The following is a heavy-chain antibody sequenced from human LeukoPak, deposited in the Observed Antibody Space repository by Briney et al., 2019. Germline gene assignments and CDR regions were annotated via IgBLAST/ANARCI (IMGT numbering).Heavy chain of an antibody. CDR1: GFTFSGYW. J-gene: IGHJ6*04. CDR3: ARDRGFGQADV. D-gene: IGHD3-10*01. CDR2: IKQDGGEK. Sequence: GGSLTLSCAASGFTFSGYWMSWLRQAPGKGLKWVANIKQDGGEKYYVDSVKGRFTISRDNAKNSLYLQMNSLRAEDTAVYYCARDRGFGQADVWGKGTTVTVSS. V-gene: IGHV3-7*01.